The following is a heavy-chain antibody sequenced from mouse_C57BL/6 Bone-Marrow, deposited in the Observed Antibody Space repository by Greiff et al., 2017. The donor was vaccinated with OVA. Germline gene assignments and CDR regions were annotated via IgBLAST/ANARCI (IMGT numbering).Heavy chain of an antibody. V-gene: IGHV1-62-2*01. CDR3: ARHEVAYGSSYGYFDV. CDR1: GYTFTEYT. J-gene: IGHJ1*03. CDR2: FYPGSGSI. Sequence: LVKPGASVKLSCKASGYTFTEYTIHWVKQRSGQGLEWIGWFYPGSGSIKYNEKFKDKATLTADKSSSTVYMELSRLTSEDSAVYFCARHEVAYGSSYGYFDVWGTGTTVTVSS. D-gene: IGHD1-1*01.